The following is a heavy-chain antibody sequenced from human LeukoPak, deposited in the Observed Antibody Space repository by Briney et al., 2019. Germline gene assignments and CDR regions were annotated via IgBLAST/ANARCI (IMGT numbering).Heavy chain of an antibody. D-gene: IGHD2-15*01. Sequence: ASVKVSCEASGYTFTAYYMHWVRQAPGQGLEWMGWINPNSGGTNYAQKFQGRVTMTRDTSISTAYMGLSRLRSDDTAVYYCAKDEDCSSSSCLNWFDPWGQGTLVTVSS. CDR3: AKDEDCSSSSCLNWFDP. V-gene: IGHV1-2*02. CDR1: GYTFTAYY. J-gene: IGHJ5*02. CDR2: INPNSGGT.